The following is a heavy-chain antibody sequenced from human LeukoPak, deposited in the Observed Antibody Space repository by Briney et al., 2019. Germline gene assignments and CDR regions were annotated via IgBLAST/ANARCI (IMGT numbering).Heavy chain of an antibody. J-gene: IGHJ4*02. CDR1: GGSITNYY. D-gene: IGHD1-26*01. CDR2: IYYSGST. CDR3: ARKGSGSYSPFDY. V-gene: IGHV4-59*01. Sequence: SETLSLTCSVSGGSITNYYWSWIRQPPGTGLEWIGSIYYSGSTNKNPSLKSRVTISVDTSRNQFSLKLSSATAADTAVYYCARKGSGSYSPFDYWGQGSLVSVSS.